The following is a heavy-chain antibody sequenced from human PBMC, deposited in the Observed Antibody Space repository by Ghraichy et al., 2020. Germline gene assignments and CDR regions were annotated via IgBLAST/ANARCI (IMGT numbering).Heavy chain of an antibody. J-gene: IGHJ6*03. CDR3: ARGVRYGYYYYYYMDV. CDR1: GGSFSGYY. V-gene: IGHV4-34*01. CDR2: INHSGST. Sequence: TLSLTCAVYGGSFSGYYWSWIRQPPGKGLEWIGEINHSGSTNYNPSLKSRVTISVDTSKNQFSLKLSSVTAADTAVYYCARGVRYGYYYYYYMDVWGKGTTVTVSS. D-gene: IGHD1-1*01.